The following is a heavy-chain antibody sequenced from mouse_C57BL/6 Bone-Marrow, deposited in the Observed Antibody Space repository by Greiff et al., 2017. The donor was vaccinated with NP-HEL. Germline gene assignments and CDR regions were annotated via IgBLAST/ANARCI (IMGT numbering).Heavy chain of an antibody. D-gene: IGHD2-3*01. CDR2: IYPGSGST. CDR1: GYTFTSYW. V-gene: IGHV1-55*01. Sequence: QVQLQQPGAELVKPGASVKMSCKASGYTFTSYWITWVKQRPGQGLEWIGDIYPGSGSTNYNEKFKSKATLTVDTSSSTAYMQLSSLTSEDSAVYYCARRDDVYFYAMDYWGQGTSVTVSS. J-gene: IGHJ4*01. CDR3: ARRDDVYFYAMDY.